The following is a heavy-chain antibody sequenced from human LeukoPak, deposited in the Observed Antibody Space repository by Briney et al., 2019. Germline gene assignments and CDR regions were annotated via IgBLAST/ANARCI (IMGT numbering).Heavy chain of an antibody. V-gene: IGHV3-9*01. J-gene: IGHJ3*02. CDR2: ISWNSGSI. D-gene: IGHD3-16*01. CDR3: AKDIGGFAVGYAFDI. CDR1: GFTFDDYA. Sequence: GGSLRLSCAASGFTFDDYAMRWVRQAPGKGLEWVSGISWNSGSIGYADSVKGRFTISRDNAKNSLYLQMNSLRAEDTALYYCAKDIGGFAVGYAFDIWGQGTMVTVSS.